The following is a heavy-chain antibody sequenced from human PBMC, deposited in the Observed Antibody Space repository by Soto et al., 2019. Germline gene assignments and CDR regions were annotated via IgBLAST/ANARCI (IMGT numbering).Heavy chain of an antibody. J-gene: IGHJ4*02. CDR2: ISGVNSDV. CDR1: GFTLSSYN. CDR3: TRDRPPHNTGWPIFEY. D-gene: IGHD6-19*01. V-gene: IGHV3-48*02. Sequence: EVQLMESGGGLVQPGGSLILSCAASGFTLSSYNMNWVRQAPGKGLEWVSFISGVNSDVFYADSVKGRFTISRDNAKNALYLQMNSLRDEDTAVYYCTRDRPPHNTGWPIFEYWGQGTLVTVSS.